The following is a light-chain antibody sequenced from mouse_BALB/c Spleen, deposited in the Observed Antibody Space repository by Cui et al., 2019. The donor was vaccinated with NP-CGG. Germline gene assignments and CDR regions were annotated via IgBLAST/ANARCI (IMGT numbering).Light chain of an antibody. Sequence: LVTQESVLTTSPGETVTLTCRSSTGAVTTNNYANWVQEKPDHLFTGLIGGTNNRAPGVPARFSGSLIGDKAALTITGAQTEDEAIYFCALWYSNHWMFGGGTKLTVL. CDR1: TGAVTTNNY. V-gene: IGLV1*01. J-gene: IGLJ1*01. CDR2: GTN. CDR3: ALWYSNHWM.